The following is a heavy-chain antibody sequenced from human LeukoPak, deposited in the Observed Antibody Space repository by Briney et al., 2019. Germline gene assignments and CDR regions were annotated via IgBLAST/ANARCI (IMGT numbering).Heavy chain of an antibody. D-gene: IGHD6-13*01. CDR3: ARDPQSSQQLVSY. CDR1: GFTVSRNY. V-gene: IGHV3-53*01. CDR2: IYSDGST. Sequence: GGSLRLSCAASGFTVSRNYMTWVRQAPGKGLEWVSVIYSDGSTYYADSVKGRFTISRDNSKNTLFLQMNSLRAEDTAVYYCARDPQSSQQLVSYWGQGTLVTVCS. J-gene: IGHJ4*02.